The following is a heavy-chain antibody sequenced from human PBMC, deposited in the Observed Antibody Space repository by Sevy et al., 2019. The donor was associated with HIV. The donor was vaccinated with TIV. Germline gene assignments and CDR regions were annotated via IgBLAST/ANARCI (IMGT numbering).Heavy chain of an antibody. Sequence: GGCLRLSCAASGFTFSSYWMSWVRQAPGKGLEWVANIKQDGSEKYYVDSVKGRFTISRDNAKNSLYLQMNSLRAEDTAVYYCARDQPRNYYDSSGSRGPLNIWGQGTMVTVSS. CDR2: IKQDGSEK. CDR3: ARDQPRNYYDSSGSRGPLNI. CDR1: GFTFSSYW. V-gene: IGHV3-7*01. D-gene: IGHD3-22*01. J-gene: IGHJ3*02.